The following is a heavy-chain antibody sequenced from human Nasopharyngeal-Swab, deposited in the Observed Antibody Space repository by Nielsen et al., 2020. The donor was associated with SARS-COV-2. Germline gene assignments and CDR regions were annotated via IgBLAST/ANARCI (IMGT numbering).Heavy chain of an antibody. D-gene: IGHD5-12*01. CDR2: IIWRGARA. V-gene: IGHV3-20*01. Sequence: GESLKISCAASGFIFDDFGMSWVRHIPGKGLEWVSGIIWRGARADYADSVKGRFTISRDNAKNSVHLQMNSLRAEDTALYHCVRDRGSYEFDSWGQGTLVTVSS. J-gene: IGHJ4*02. CDR1: GFIFDDFG. CDR3: VRDRGSYEFDS.